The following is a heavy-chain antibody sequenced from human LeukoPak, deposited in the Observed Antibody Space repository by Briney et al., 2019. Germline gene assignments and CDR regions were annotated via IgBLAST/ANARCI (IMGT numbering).Heavy chain of an antibody. CDR1: GFSFSVYW. V-gene: IGHV3-20*04. D-gene: IGHD1-26*01. J-gene: IGHJ3*02. CDR3: TRVRAVWDLDDAFDI. Sequence: PGGSLRLSCAASGFSFSVYWMHWVRQAPGKGLEWVSGINWTGGSTGYADSVKGRFTISRDNAKNSLYLQMNSLRAEDTALYYCTRVRAVWDLDDAFDIWGQGTMVIVSS. CDR2: INWTGGST.